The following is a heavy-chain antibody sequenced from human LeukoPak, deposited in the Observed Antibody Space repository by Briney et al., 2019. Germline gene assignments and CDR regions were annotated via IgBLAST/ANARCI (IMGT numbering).Heavy chain of an antibody. Sequence: GSSVKVSCKASGYTFTGYYMHWVRQAPGQGLEWMGWINPNSGGTNYAQKFQGRVTMTRDTSISTAHMELSRLRSDDTAVYYCARDYGVRSGYRRGAFDIWGQGTMVTVSS. CDR1: GYTFTGYY. CDR3: ARDYGVRSGYRRGAFDI. J-gene: IGHJ3*02. D-gene: IGHD3-22*01. CDR2: INPNSGGT. V-gene: IGHV1-2*02.